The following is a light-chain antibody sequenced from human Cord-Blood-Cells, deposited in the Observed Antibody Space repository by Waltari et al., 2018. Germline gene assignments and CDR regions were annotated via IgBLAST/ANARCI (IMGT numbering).Light chain of an antibody. CDR1: QSISSY. CDR2: AAS. Sequence: DIQMTHSPSSLPASAGARVTLTCRASQSISSYLNWYQQKPGKAPKLLIYAASSLQSGVPSRFSGSGSGTDFTLTISSLQPEDFATYYCQQSYSTPPTFGQGTKLEIK. V-gene: IGKV1-39*01. CDR3: QQSYSTPPT. J-gene: IGKJ2*01.